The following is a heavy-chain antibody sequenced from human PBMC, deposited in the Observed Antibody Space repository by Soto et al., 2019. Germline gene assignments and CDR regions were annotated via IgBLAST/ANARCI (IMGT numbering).Heavy chain of an antibody. Sequence: ASVKVSCKASGYTFTSYGISWVRQAPGQGLEWMGWISAYNGNTNYGQKLQGRVTMTTDTSTSTAYMELRSLRAEDTAVYYCARAQGLFVFSGWGQGTLVTVSS. CDR1: GYTFTSYG. CDR2: ISAYNGNT. D-gene: IGHD3-3*02. V-gene: IGHV1-18*01. CDR3: ARAQGLFVFSG. J-gene: IGHJ4*02.